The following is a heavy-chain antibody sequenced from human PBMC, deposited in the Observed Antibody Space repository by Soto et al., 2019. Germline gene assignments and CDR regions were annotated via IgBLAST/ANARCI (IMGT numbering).Heavy chain of an antibody. CDR1: GYSFTSYW. CDR3: ARLRTFYGSGSPIWFDP. CDR2: IYPGDSDT. Sequence: PGESLKISCKGSGYSFTSYWIGWVRQMPGKGLEWMGIIYPGDSDTRYSPSFQGQVTISADKSISTAYLQWSSLKASDTAMYYCARLRTFYGSGSPIWFDPWGQGTLVTVSS. J-gene: IGHJ5*02. V-gene: IGHV5-51*01. D-gene: IGHD3-10*01.